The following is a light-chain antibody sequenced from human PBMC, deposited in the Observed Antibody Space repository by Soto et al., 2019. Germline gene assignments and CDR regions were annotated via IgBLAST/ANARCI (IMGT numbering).Light chain of an antibody. CDR3: QSYDSRLSAYV. V-gene: IGLV1-40*01. CDR2: SNT. Sequence: QSVLTQSPSVSGAPGQMVTSPCTGSSSNIGADSDVHWYQQLPGTAPKLLIYSNTNRPSAVPGRFSGSRSGTSASLAITGLQAEDEGDYYCQSYDSRLSAYVFGTGTKLTVL. J-gene: IGLJ1*01. CDR1: SSNIGADSD.